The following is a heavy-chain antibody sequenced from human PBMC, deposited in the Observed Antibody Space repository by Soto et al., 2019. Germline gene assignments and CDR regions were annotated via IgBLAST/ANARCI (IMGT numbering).Heavy chain of an antibody. J-gene: IGHJ4*02. CDR1: GFTFSSYA. D-gene: IGHD3-3*01. V-gene: IGHV3-23*01. Sequence: GGSLRLSCAASGFTFSSYAMSWVRQAPGKGLEWVSAISGSGGSTYYADSVKGRFTISRDNSKNTLYLQMNSLRAEDTAVYYCAKDRGLRFLEWGFDYWGQGTLVTVSS. CDR3: AKDRGLRFLEWGFDY. CDR2: ISGSGGST.